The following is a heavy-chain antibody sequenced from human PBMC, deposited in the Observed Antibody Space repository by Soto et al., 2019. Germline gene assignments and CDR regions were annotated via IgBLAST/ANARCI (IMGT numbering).Heavy chain of an antibody. Sequence: QVQLQESGPGLVKPSGTLSLTCGVFGGSISNSNWWTWVRQPPGKGLEWIGEIYHTVSTNYNSSLMSRVTISLDKPNNQFSLKLSSVTAADTAVYCCAHRPIVGVDIWGHGTLVTVSS. CDR3: AHRPIVGVDI. CDR2: IYHTVST. D-gene: IGHD1-26*01. J-gene: IGHJ4*01. CDR1: GGSISNSNW. V-gene: IGHV4-4*01.